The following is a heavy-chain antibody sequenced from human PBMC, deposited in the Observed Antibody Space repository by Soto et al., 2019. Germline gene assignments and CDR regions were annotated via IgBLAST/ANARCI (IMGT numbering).Heavy chain of an antibody. J-gene: IGHJ6*03. CDR1: EFTFSSYA. CDR3: AKGATIFGVVTGPYYMDV. CDR2: ISGSGGST. V-gene: IGHV3-23*01. Sequence: PGGSLRLSCAASEFTFSSYAMSWVRQAPGKGLEWVSAISGSGGSTYYADSVKGRFTISRDNSKNTLYLQMNSLRAEDTAVYYCAKGATIFGVVTGPYYMDVWGKGTTVTVSS. D-gene: IGHD3-3*01.